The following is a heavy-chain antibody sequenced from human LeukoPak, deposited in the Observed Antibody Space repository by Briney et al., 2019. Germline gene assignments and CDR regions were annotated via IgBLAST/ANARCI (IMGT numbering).Heavy chain of an antibody. CDR2: INTDGSSP. CDR3: ARGGTTTHFDY. V-gene: IGHV3-74*01. D-gene: IGHD1-1*01. CDR1: GFTFSAYW. Sequence: PGGSLRLSCAASGFTFSAYWMHWVRQAPGKGLVWVSRINTDGSSPTYAASVKGRFTISRDNAKNTLYLQMNSLRAEDTAVYYCARGGTTTHFDYWGQGTLVTVSS. J-gene: IGHJ4*02.